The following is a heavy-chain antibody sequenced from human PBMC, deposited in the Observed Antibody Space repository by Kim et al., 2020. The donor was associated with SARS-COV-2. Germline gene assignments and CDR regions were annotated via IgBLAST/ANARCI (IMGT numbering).Heavy chain of an antibody. J-gene: IGHJ5*02. CDR3: ARDLSGSQQFDP. D-gene: IGHD1-26*01. Sequence: YAKKFQGRATMTRDTSISTAYMELSRLRSDDTAVYYCARDLSGSQQFDPWGQGTLVTVSS. V-gene: IGHV1-2*02.